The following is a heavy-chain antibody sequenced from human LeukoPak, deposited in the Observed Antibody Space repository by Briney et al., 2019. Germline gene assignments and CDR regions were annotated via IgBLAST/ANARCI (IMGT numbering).Heavy chain of an antibody. CDR3: AREVSIQAFTI. CDR1: GYTFTGNH. Sequence: GASVKVSCKASGYTFTGNHVHWVRQAPGQGLEWMGWIDPNSGGTNYAQKFQGWVTMTSDTSISTAYMELSRLKTDDTAIYYCAREVSIQAFTIWGQGTMVTVS. J-gene: IGHJ3*02. V-gene: IGHV1-2*04. CDR2: IDPNSGGT. D-gene: IGHD5-18*01.